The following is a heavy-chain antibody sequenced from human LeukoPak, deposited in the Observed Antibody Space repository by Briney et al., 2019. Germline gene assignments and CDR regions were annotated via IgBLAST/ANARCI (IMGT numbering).Heavy chain of an antibody. CDR2: IIPIFGTA. D-gene: IGHD3-10*01. CDR1: GGTFSSYA. CDR3: ARDKYYYGSGTFYSSAVFDH. J-gene: IGHJ4*02. V-gene: IGHV1-69*05. Sequence: SVKVSCKASGGTFSSYAISWVRQAPGQGLEWMGGIIPIFGTANYAQKFQGRVTITTDESTSTAYMELSSLRSGDTAVYYCARDKYYYGSGTFYSSAVFDHWGQGTLVAVSS.